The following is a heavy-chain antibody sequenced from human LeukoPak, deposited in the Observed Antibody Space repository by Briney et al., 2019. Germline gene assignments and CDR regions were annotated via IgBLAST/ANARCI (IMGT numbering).Heavy chain of an antibody. J-gene: IGHJ4*02. CDR3: ARDRQWGYGDYSDY. Sequence: GGSLRLSCTASGFTFGDYAMSWVRQAPGKGLEWVSYISSSSSTIYYADSVKGRFTISRDNAKNSLYLQMNSLRAEDTAVYYCARDRQWGYGDYSDYWGQGTLVTVSS. CDR1: GFTFGDYA. V-gene: IGHV3-48*04. D-gene: IGHD4-17*01. CDR2: ISSSSSTI.